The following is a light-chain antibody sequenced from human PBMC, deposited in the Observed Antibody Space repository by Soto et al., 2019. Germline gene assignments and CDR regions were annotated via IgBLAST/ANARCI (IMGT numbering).Light chain of an antibody. CDR3: SSYTSFSTYV. V-gene: IGLV2-14*01. J-gene: IGLJ1*01. CDR2: EVS. Sequence: QSALTQPASVSGSPGQSITISCTGTSSDVGGYNYVSWYQQHPGKAPKLMIYEVSNRPSGVSNRFSGSKSDNTASLTISGLQAEDGDDYYCSSYTSFSTYVFGTGTKLTVL. CDR1: SSDVGGYNY.